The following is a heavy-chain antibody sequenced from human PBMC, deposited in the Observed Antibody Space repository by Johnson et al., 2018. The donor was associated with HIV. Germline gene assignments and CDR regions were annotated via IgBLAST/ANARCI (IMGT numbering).Heavy chain of an antibody. D-gene: IGHD3-16*02. Sequence: VQLVESGGGVVRPGGSLRLSCAASGFTFDDYGMTWVRQAPGKGLEWVSGINWNGGSTGYADSVKGRFTISRDNAKNSLYLQMNSLIAEDTALYYCAREIPYDYVWGSYRPGAFDIWGQGTMVTVSS. CDR2: INWNGGST. J-gene: IGHJ3*02. CDR3: AREIPYDYVWGSYRPGAFDI. V-gene: IGHV3-20*04. CDR1: GFTFDDYG.